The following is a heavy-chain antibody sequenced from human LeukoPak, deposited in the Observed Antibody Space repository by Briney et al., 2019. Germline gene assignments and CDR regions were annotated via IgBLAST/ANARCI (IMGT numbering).Heavy chain of an antibody. CDR2: IGDSGSGG. D-gene: IGHD4-23*01. Sequence: GGSLRLSCSASGFNFNYFAMSWIRQAPGRRLEWVSTIGDSGSGGSYADSVRGRFTISRDNSKNIVYLQMHSLRVDDSAVYYCSRIKYGGNSGYHFDYWGQGTLVTVSS. CDR1: GFNFNYFA. CDR3: SRIKYGGNSGYHFDY. J-gene: IGHJ4*02. V-gene: IGHV3-23*01.